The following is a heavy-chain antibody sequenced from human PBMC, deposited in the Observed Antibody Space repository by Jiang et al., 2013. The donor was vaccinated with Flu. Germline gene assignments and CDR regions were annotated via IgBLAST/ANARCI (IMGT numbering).Heavy chain of an antibody. CDR2: MNPNSGNT. V-gene: IGHV1-8*01. CDR3: ARARLRYFDWLSPSRYYYGMDV. D-gene: IGHD3-9*01. J-gene: IGHJ6*02. CDR1: GYTFTSYD. Sequence: KASGYTFTSYDINWVRQATGQGLEWMGWMNPNSGNTGYAQKFQGRVTMTRNTSISTAYMELSSLRSEDTAVYYCARARLRYFDWLSPSRYYYGMDVWGQGTTVTVSS.